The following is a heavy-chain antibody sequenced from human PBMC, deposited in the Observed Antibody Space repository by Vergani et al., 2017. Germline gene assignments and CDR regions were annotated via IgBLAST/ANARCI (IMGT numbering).Heavy chain of an antibody. CDR3: AKAGSVTSGSLQYNFYMDV. CDR2: ISNDGSKK. Sequence: QVQLAESGGGRVQPGRSLRLSCAASGFSFSSHAIHWVRQAPGKGLEWGAVISNDGSKKYYADSVKGRFTISRDNSKNTLDLQMNSLRTQDTAVYYCAKAGSVTSGSLQYNFYMDVWGKGTTVTVS. D-gene: IGHD3-10*01. V-gene: IGHV3-30*18. CDR1: GFSFSSHA. J-gene: IGHJ6*03.